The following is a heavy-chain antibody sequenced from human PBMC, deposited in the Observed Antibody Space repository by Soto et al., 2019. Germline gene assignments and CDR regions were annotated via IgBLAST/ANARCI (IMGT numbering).Heavy chain of an antibody. CDR3: AKDGGAGRITIFGVVPSYYGKSV. V-gene: IGHV3-30*18. D-gene: IGHD3-3*01. CDR1: GFTFSSYG. CDR2: ISYDGSNK. J-gene: IGHJ6*01. Sequence: GGSLRLSCAASGFTFSSYGMHWVRQAPGKGLEWVAVISYDGSNKYYADSVKVRITISRDKSKNTMYRQMNNLRAEYTAVYYCAKDGGAGRITIFGVVPSYYGKSVRRKGTRSTVSS.